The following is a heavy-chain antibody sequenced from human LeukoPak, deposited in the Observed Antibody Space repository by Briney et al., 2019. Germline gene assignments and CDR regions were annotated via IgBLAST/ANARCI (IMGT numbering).Heavy chain of an antibody. Sequence: SETLSLTCTVSVGSISSGSYYWSWIRQPAGKGLEWIGRIHTSGSTNYNPSLKSRVTISVDTSKNQFSLKLSSVTAADTAVYYCARGNYYYYMDVWGKGTTVTVSS. CDR1: VGSISSGSYY. J-gene: IGHJ6*03. CDR2: IHTSGST. CDR3: ARGNYYYYMDV. V-gene: IGHV4-61*02.